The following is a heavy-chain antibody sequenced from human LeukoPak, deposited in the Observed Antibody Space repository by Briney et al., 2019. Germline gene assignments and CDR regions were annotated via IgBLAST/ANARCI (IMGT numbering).Heavy chain of an antibody. D-gene: IGHD2-21*01. Sequence: GSLRLSCAASGFTFSNYAMNWVRQAPGKGLEWVSSFGTRSSSIYYAHSVTGRFIVSRDNAKNSLFLQMNSLRAEDTAVYYCAKDKAVVINTKNDYWGQGTLVTVSS. CDR3: AKDKAVVINTKNDY. CDR2: FGTRSSSI. J-gene: IGHJ4*02. CDR1: GFTFSNYA. V-gene: IGHV3-21*04.